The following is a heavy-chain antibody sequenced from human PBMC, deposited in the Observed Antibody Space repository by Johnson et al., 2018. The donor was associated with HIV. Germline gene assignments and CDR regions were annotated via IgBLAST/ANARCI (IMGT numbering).Heavy chain of an antibody. V-gene: IGHV3-30*02. J-gene: IGHJ3*01. CDR2: IQYDGSDE. CDR3: AKLSAFFAFDL. Sequence: QVQLVESGGGVVQPGGSLRLSCAASGFTFSNFGMHWVRQAPGKGLEWVAFIQYDGSDECYADSVKGRFTISRENAKNSLYLQMNSLRAGDTAVYYCAKLSAFFAFDLWGQGTFFTVSS. CDR1: GFTFSNFG. D-gene: IGHD3-16*01.